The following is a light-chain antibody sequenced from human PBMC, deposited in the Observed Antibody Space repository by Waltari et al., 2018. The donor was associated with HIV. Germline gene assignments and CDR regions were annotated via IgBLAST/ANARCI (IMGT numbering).Light chain of an antibody. J-gene: IGLJ1*01. V-gene: IGLV3-1*01. CDR1: RLGEKY. Sequence: SYDLTQPPFVSVSPGQTASISCPGARLGEKYVFWYEQKSGQSPVLVIYEDYKRPPGIRERFSGSRSGDTATLTISGAQAMDEANYYCQSWDSNFYVFGTGTKVTVL. CDR2: EDY. CDR3: QSWDSNFYV.